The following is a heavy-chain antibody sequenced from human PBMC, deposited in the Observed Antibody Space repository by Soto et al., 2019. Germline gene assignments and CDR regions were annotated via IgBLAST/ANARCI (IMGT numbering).Heavy chain of an antibody. CDR3: AAGDSSGYYGG. Sequence: GASVKVSCKASGFRFTSSSVQWVRQARGQRLEWIGWITVGTGNTNYAQKFQERVTITRVMPTSTAYMELSNLRSEDTAVYYCAAGDSSGYYGGWGQGTQVTVSS. CDR1: GFRFTSSS. D-gene: IGHD3-22*01. J-gene: IGHJ4*02. V-gene: IGHV1-58*01. CDR2: ITVGTGNT.